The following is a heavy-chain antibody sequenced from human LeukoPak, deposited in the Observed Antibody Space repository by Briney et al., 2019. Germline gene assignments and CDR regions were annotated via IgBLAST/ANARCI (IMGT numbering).Heavy chain of an antibody. Sequence: SVKVSCKASGGTFSSYAISWVRQAPGQGLEWMGGIIPIFGPANYAQKFQGRVTITADESTSTAYMELSSLRSEDTAVYYCARAISLVPAAMDYWGQGTLVTVSS. CDR2: IIPIFGPA. J-gene: IGHJ4*02. CDR3: ARAISLVPAAMDY. CDR1: GGTFSSYA. D-gene: IGHD2-2*01. V-gene: IGHV1-69*13.